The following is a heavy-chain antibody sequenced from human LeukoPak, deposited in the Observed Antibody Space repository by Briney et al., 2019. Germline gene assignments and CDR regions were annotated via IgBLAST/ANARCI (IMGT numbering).Heavy chain of an antibody. CDR3: AKGTAVAGWNY. D-gene: IGHD6-19*01. J-gene: IGHJ4*02. CDR2: ISGSGGST. V-gene: IGHV3-23*01. CDR1: GFTFSSYA. Sequence: GGSLRLSCAASGFTFSSYAMSWVRQAPGKGLEWVSAISGSGGSTYYADSVKGRFTISRDNSKNTLYLRMNSLRAEDTAVYYCAKGTAVAGWNYWGQGTLVTVSS.